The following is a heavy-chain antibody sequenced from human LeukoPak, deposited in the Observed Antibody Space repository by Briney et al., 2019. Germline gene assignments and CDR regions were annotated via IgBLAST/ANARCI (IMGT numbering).Heavy chain of an antibody. CDR2: IYYSGST. CDR3: ARSPGPTMIPPCGDAFDI. D-gene: IGHD3-22*01. Sequence: SETLSLTCTVSGGSISSGDYYWSWIRQPPGKGLEWIGYIYYSGSTYYNPSLKSRVTISVDTSKNQFSLKLSSVTAADTAVYYCARSPGPTMIPPCGDAFDIWGQGTMVTVSS. CDR1: GGSISSGDYY. J-gene: IGHJ3*02. V-gene: IGHV4-30-4*01.